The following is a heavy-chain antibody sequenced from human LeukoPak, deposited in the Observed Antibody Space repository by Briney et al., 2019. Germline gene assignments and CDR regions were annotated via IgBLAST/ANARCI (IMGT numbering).Heavy chain of an antibody. D-gene: IGHD3-22*01. J-gene: IGHJ4*02. CDR1: GGPFSGYY. V-gene: IGHV4-34*01. Sequence: PSETLSLTCAVYGGPFSGYYWSWIRQPPGRGLEWIGEINHSGSTNSNPSLKSRVTISVDTSKNQFSLKLSSVTAADTAVYYCASITMIVAYWGQGTLVTVSS. CDR3: ASITMIVAY. CDR2: INHSGST.